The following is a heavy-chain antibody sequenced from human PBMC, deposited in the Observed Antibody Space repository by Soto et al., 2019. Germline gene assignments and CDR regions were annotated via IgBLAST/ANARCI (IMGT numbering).Heavy chain of an antibody. V-gene: IGHV1-69*14. Sequence: QVQLVQSGAEVKKPGSSVKVSCKASGGTFSSYAISWVRQAPGQGLEWMGGIIPIFGIANYAQKFQGRVTITADKSTNTAYLELSSLRSEVTAVYSCARHPGRPYYYYGMDVCGHGTTVTVSS. D-gene: IGHD2-15*01. CDR3: ARHPGRPYYYYGMDV. CDR2: IIPIFGIA. CDR1: GGTFSSYA. J-gene: IGHJ6*02.